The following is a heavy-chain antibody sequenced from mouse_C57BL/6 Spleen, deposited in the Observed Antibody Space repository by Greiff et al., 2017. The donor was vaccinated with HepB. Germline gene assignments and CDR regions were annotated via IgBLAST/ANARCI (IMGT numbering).Heavy chain of an antibody. CDR3: ASQRYGSSSFAY. Sequence: EVKLVESGGGLVQPKGSLKLSCAASGFSFNTYAMNWVRQAPGKGLEWVARIRSKSNNYATYYADSVKDRFTISRDDSESMLYLQMNNLKTEDTAMYYCASQRYGSSSFAYWGQGTLVTVSA. CDR1: GFSFNTYA. J-gene: IGHJ3*01. V-gene: IGHV10-1*01. D-gene: IGHD1-1*01. CDR2: IRSKSNNYAT.